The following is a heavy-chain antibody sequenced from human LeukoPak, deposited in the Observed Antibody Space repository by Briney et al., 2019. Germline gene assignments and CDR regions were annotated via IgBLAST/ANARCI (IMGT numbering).Heavy chain of an antibody. J-gene: IGHJ4*02. Sequence: PGGSLRLSCVGSGFTFNAYWIHWVRQAPGKGLVWASRINSDGTSTSYADSVKGRFTISRDNAKNSLYLQMNSLRAEDTAVYYCAREYYDFWSGYYNDYWGQGTLVTVSS. CDR3: AREYYDFWSGYYNDY. CDR1: GFTFNAYW. CDR2: INSDGTST. V-gene: IGHV3-74*01. D-gene: IGHD3-3*01.